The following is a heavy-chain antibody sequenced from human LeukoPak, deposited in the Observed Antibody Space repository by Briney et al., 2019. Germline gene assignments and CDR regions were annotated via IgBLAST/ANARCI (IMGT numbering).Heavy chain of an antibody. CDR3: AKSPVYDFWSGYYTAGYYFDY. D-gene: IGHD3-3*01. Sequence: GGSLRLSCVASGFTFSNYWMSWVRQAPGKGLEWVSAISGSGGSTYYADSVKGRFTISRDNSKNTLYLQMNSLRAEDTAVYYCAKSPVYDFWSGYYTAGYYFDYWGQGTLVTVSS. V-gene: IGHV3-23*01. CDR2: ISGSGGST. J-gene: IGHJ4*02. CDR1: GFTFSNYW.